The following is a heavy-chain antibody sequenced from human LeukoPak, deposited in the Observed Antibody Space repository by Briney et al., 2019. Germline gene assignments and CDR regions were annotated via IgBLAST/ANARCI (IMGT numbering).Heavy chain of an antibody. CDR2: IYPGDSDT. Sequence: GESLKISCETSGYSFTSNWIAWVRQKPGKGLEWMGIIYPGDSDTRYSPSFQGQVTISADKSISTAYLQWSSLKASDTAMYYCARPTLGKYCSGGSCCYYYYMDVWGKGTTVTVSS. J-gene: IGHJ6*03. D-gene: IGHD2-15*01. CDR1: GYSFTSNW. V-gene: IGHV5-51*01. CDR3: ARPTLGKYCSGGSCCYYYYMDV.